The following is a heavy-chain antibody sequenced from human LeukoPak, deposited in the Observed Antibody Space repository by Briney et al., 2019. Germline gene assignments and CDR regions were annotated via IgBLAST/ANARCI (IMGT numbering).Heavy chain of an antibody. J-gene: IGHJ4*02. Sequence: SETLSLTCAVYGGSFSGYYWSWIRQPPGKGLEWIGEINHSGSTYYNPSLKSRVTISVDTSKNQFSLKLSSVTAADTAVYYCARDRIAAIDYWGQGTLVTVSS. CDR2: INHSGST. CDR1: GGSFSGYY. V-gene: IGHV4-34*01. D-gene: IGHD6-25*01. CDR3: ARDRIAAIDY.